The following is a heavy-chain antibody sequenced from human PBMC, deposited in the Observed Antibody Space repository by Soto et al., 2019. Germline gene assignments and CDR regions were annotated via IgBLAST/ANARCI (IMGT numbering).Heavy chain of an antibody. CDR3: ARDRCSSTSCYPRYYYYGMDV. J-gene: IGHJ6*02. CDR2: INPNSGGT. CDR1: GYTFTGYY. Sequence: ASVKVSCKASGYTFTGYYMHWVRQAPGQGLEWMGWINPNSGGTNYAQKFQGRVTMTRDTSISTAYMELSRLRSDDTAVYYCARDRCSSTSCYPRYYYYGMDVWGQGTTVTVPS. V-gene: IGHV1-2*02. D-gene: IGHD2-2*01.